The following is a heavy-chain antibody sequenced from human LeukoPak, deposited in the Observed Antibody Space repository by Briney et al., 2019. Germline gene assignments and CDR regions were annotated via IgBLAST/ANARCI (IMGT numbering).Heavy chain of an antibody. Sequence: SLRLSCVASASTFDDYAMHWVRQAPGKGLEWVSGISWNSGSIDYADSVKGRFTISRDNAKKSLYLQMNSLRAEDTALYYCAKAPRHGYNLKYFDSWGQGTLVTVSS. D-gene: IGHD5-24*01. CDR2: ISWNSGSI. CDR3: AKAPRHGYNLKYFDS. CDR1: ASTFDDYA. V-gene: IGHV3-9*01. J-gene: IGHJ4*02.